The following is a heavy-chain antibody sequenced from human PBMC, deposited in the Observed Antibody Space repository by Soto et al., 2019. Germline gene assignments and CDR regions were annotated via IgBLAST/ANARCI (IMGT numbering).Heavy chain of an antibody. V-gene: IGHV1-18*01. J-gene: IGHJ4*02. CDR1: GYTFTSYG. Sequence: GASVKVSCKASGYTFTSYGISWVRQAPGQGLEWMGWISAYNGNTNYAQKLQGRVTMTTDTSTSTAYMELRSLRSDDTAVYYCARHRYDFWRGYYPRAFDYWGQGTLVTVSS. CDR2: ISAYNGNT. CDR3: ARHRYDFWRGYYPRAFDY. D-gene: IGHD3-3*01.